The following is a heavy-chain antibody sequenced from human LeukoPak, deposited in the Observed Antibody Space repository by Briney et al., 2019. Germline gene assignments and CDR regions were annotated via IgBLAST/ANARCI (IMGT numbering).Heavy chain of an antibody. J-gene: IGHJ6*03. D-gene: IGHD6-13*01. V-gene: IGHV3-7*01. Sequence: GGSLRLSCAASRFNFSRYWMSWVRKAPGKGLEWVANINQDGSEKYYLASVKGRFTISRDNAKNSLYLQMNSLRAEDTAVYYCARSYSSTSQYYYYYYMDVWGKGTTVTVSS. CDR1: RFNFSRYW. CDR2: INQDGSEK. CDR3: ARSYSSTSQYYYYYYMDV.